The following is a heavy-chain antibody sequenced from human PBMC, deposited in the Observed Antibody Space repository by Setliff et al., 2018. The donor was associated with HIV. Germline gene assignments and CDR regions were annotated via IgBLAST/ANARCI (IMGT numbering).Heavy chain of an antibody. V-gene: IGHV3-30-3*01. CDR3: ARDRDSSSWYGSIFGY. D-gene: IGHD6-13*01. CDR1: GFTFSSYA. CDR2: ISYDGSNK. J-gene: IGHJ4*02. Sequence: GGSLRLSCAASGFTFSSYAMHWVRQAPGKGLEWVAVISYDGSNKYYADSVRGRFTISRDNSKNTLYLQMNSLRAEDTAVYYCARDRDSSSWYGSIFGYWGQGTLVTVSS.